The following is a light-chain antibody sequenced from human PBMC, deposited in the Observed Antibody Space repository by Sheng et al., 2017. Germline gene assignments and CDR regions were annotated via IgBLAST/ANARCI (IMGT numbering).Light chain of an antibody. CDR3: CSYAGSYTVL. CDR2: DVS. Sequence: QSALTQPRSVSGSPGQSVTISCTGTSSDVGGYNDVSWYQQHPGKAPKLMIYDVSKRPSGVPDRFSGSKSGNTASLTISGLQAEDEADYYCCSYAGSYTVLFGGGTKLTV. CDR1: SSDVGGYND. V-gene: IGLV2-11*01. J-gene: IGLJ2*01.